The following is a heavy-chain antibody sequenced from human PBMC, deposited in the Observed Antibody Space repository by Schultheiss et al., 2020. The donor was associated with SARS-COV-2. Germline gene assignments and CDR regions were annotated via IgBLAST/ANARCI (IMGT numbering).Heavy chain of an antibody. CDR2: ISYDGSNK. Sequence: GGSLRLSCAASGFTFSSYGMHWVRQAPGKGLEWVAVISYDGSNKYYADSVKVRFTISRDNAKNSLYLQMDSLADEDTAVYYCVRDDGNDLDAFDLWGQGTVVTVSS. J-gene: IGHJ3*01. D-gene: IGHD4-23*01. V-gene: IGHV3-30*03. CDR1: GFTFSSYG. CDR3: VRDDGNDLDAFDL.